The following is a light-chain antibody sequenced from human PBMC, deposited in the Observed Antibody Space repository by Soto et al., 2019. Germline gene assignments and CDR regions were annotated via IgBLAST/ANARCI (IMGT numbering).Light chain of an antibody. CDR3: QQYGSSPPT. Sequence: EIVMTQSPGTLSVSPGERVTLSCRASQSVGNNLAWHQQKPGQAPRLLIYGASTMATGIPDRFSGSGSGTDFTLTISRLEPEDFAVYYCQQYGSSPPTFGQGTKVDI. J-gene: IGKJ1*01. CDR2: GAS. V-gene: IGKV3-20*01. CDR1: QSVGNN.